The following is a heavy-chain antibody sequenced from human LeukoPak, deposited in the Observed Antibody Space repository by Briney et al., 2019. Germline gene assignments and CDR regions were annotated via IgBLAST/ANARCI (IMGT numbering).Heavy chain of an antibody. CDR2: IYTSGST. Sequence: SETLSLTCTVSGGSISSYYWSWIRQPAGKGLEWLGRIYTSGSTSYNPSLKSRVTMSVDTSKNQFSLKLSSVTAADTAVYYCARTNSPFAGTTSPFDYWGQGTLVTVSS. V-gene: IGHV4-4*07. CDR1: GGSISSYY. J-gene: IGHJ4*02. D-gene: IGHD1-1*01. CDR3: ARTNSPFAGTTSPFDY.